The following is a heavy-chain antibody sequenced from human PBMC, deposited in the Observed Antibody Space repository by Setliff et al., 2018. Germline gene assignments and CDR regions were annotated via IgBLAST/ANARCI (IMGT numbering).Heavy chain of an antibody. J-gene: IGHJ6*03. CDR1: GGSFTTYF. CDR3: ARARYSSGWYGGGGAFYYMDA. Sequence: ASETLSLTCTVSGGSFTTYFWTWIRQPPGKGLEWVGHIYYTGSTSYNASVKSRVTVSLDTSKNQFSLKLTSVTAADTAVYYCARARYSSGWYGGGGAFYYMDAWGKGTTVTVSS. V-gene: IGHV4-59*08. D-gene: IGHD6-19*01. CDR2: IYYTGST.